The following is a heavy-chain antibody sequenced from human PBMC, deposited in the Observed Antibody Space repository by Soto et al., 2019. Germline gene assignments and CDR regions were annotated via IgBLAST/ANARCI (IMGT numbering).Heavy chain of an antibody. CDR3: AKADRHCSSTSCDPASYYGMDV. Sequence: ASVKVSCKASGYTFTGYYMHWVRQAPGQGLEWMGWINPYSGGTNYAQKFQGWVTMTSDTSISTAYMELSRLRSDDTAVYCCAKADRHCSSTSCDPASYYGMDVWGQGTTVTVSS. D-gene: IGHD2-2*01. CDR2: INPYSGGT. J-gene: IGHJ6*02. V-gene: IGHV1-2*04. CDR1: GYTFTGYY.